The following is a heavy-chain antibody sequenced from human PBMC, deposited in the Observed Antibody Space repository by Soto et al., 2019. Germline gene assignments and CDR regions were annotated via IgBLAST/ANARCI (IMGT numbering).Heavy chain of an antibody. CDR2: ISAYNGNT. V-gene: IGHV1-18*01. J-gene: IGHJ6*02. Sequence: GASVKVSCKASGYTFTSYGISWVRQAPGQGREWMGWISAYNGNTNYAQKLQGRVTMTTDTSTSTAYMELRSLRSDDTAVDYCAREDANYDFWSGYYTTYYYYYGMDVWGQGTTVTSP. CDR1: GYTFTSYG. CDR3: AREDANYDFWSGYYTTYYYYYGMDV. D-gene: IGHD3-3*01.